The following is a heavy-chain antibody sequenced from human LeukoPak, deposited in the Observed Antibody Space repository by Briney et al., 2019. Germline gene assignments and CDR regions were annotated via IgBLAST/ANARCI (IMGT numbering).Heavy chain of an antibody. CDR3: ARRIAVAGTSLDY. CDR1: GFTFSSYA. Sequence: GGSLRLSCAASGFTFSSYAMHWVRQAPGKGLEWVAVISYDGSNKYYADSVKGRLTISRDNSKNTLYLQMNSLRAEDTAVYYCARRIAVAGTSLDYWGQGTLVTVSS. CDR2: ISYDGSNK. D-gene: IGHD6-19*01. J-gene: IGHJ4*02. V-gene: IGHV3-30-3*01.